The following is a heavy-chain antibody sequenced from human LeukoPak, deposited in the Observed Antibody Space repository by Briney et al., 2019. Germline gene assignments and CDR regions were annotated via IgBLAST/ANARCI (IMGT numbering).Heavy chain of an antibody. Sequence: GGSLRLSCAASGFTFSSYWMHWVRQAAGKGLVWVSRINSDGSSTTYADSVKGRFTISRDNAKNTLYLQMNSLRAEDTAVYYCARAEGDFWSGYYSLDYWGQGTLVTVSS. CDR2: INSDGSST. V-gene: IGHV3-74*01. J-gene: IGHJ4*02. CDR3: ARAEGDFWSGYYSLDY. D-gene: IGHD3-3*01. CDR1: GFTFSSYW.